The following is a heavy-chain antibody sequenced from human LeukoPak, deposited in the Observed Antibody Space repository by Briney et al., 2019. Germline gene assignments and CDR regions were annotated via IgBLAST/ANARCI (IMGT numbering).Heavy chain of an antibody. CDR1: GFSFSNYW. CDR2: INQDGSDT. Sequence: GGSLRLSCEASGFSFSNYWMHWVRQAPGKGLEWVANINQDGSDTYYVDSVKGRFTIARDNAKNSLYLQMSSLRDEDTAVYYCATVSRERWLQIDYWGQGTLVTVSS. D-gene: IGHD5-24*01. J-gene: IGHJ4*02. CDR3: ATVSRERWLQIDY. V-gene: IGHV3-7*03.